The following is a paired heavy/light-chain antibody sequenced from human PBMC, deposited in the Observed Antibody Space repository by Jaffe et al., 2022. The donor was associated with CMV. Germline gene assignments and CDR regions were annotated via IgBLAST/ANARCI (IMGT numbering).Heavy chain of an antibody. Sequence: QVQLQQWGAGLLKPSETLSLTCAVYGGSFSGYYWSWIRQPPGKGLEWIGEINHSGSTNYNPSLKSRVTISVDTSKNQFSLKLSSVTAADTAVYYCARVEGITIFGVVGGLYMDVWGKGTTVTVSS. CDR3: ARVEGITIFGVVGGLYMDV. D-gene: IGHD3-3*01. CDR1: GGSFSGYY. CDR2: INHSGST. V-gene: IGHV4-34*01. J-gene: IGHJ6*03.
Light chain of an antibody. Sequence: IQLTQSPSSLSASVGDRVTITCRASQGISSYLAWYQQKPGKAPKLLIYAASTLQSGVPSRFSGSGSGTDFTLTISSLQPEDFATYYCQQLNSYPLTFGQGTKVEIK. CDR3: QQLNSYPLT. CDR1: QGISSY. CDR2: AAS. J-gene: IGKJ1*01. V-gene: IGKV1-9*01.